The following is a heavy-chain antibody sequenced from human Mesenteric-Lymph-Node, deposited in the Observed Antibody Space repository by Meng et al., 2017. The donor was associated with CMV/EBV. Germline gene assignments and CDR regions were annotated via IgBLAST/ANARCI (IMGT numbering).Heavy chain of an antibody. V-gene: IGHV3-11*01. J-gene: IGHJ2*01. CDR1: GFSFSDYY. Sequence: SGFSFSDYYMSWLRQAPGKGLEWVSYISSSGSTIYYADSVKGRFTISRDNAKNSLYLQMNSLRAEDTAVYYCARYYGSGSYYHWYFDLWGRGTLVTVSS. CDR3: ARYYGSGSYYHWYFDL. D-gene: IGHD3-10*01. CDR2: ISSSGSTI.